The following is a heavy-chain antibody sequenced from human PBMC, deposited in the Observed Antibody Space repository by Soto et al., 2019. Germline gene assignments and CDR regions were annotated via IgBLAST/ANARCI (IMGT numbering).Heavy chain of an antibody. D-gene: IGHD6-13*01. CDR2: IFTSGT. CDR1: GGSISRYH. V-gene: IGHV4-4*07. J-gene: IGHJ4*02. CDR3: ARDFGSWHDH. Sequence: TLSLTCSVSGGSISRYHLTWIRQPAGKGLEWIGRIFTSGTKYNPSLESRVTMSVDTSKTQFSLNLSSVTAADTAVYYCARDFGSWHDHWGQGTLVTVSS.